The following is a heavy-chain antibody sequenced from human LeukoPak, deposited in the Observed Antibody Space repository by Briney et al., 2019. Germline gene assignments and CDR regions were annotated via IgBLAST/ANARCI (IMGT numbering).Heavy chain of an antibody. CDR3: ARDQRHCASTSCHFWYFDL. Sequence: GGSLRLSCAASGFNFNNYWMTWVRQAPGKGLQWVASLKHDGSEKYFVDSLKGRFTISRDNAKNSFHLQLKSLRVDDTAVYYCARDQRHCASTSCHFWYFDLWGRGTLVTVSS. J-gene: IGHJ2*01. CDR1: GFNFNNYW. CDR2: LKHDGSEK. D-gene: IGHD2-2*01. V-gene: IGHV3-7*01.